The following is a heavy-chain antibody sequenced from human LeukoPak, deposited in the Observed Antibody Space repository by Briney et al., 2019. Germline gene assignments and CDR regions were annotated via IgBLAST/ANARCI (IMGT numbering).Heavy chain of an antibody. CDR2: IYYSGST. CDR1: GGSISSSSYY. V-gene: IGHV4-39*01. J-gene: IGHJ4*02. Sequence: SETLSLTCTVSGGSISSSSYYWGWIRQPPGKGLEWIGSIYYSGSTYYNPSLKSRVAVSVDTSKNQFSLKLSSVTAADTAVYYCASRLEWLPRVDYWGQGTLVTVSS. D-gene: IGHD3-3*01. CDR3: ASRLEWLPRVDY.